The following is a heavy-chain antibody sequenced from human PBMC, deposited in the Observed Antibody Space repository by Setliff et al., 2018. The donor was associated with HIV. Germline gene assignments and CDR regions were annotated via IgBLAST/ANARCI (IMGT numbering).Heavy chain of an antibody. V-gene: IGHV4-4*09. D-gene: IGHD5-12*01. J-gene: IGHJ4*02. Sequence: PSETLSLTCTVSGASFTTHYWSLIRQPPGKGLEWIGCISTSGSTNYSPSLKSRVTLSIDMSKNQFSLKMSSVTAADTAVYYCTRLAGGYADYWGQGTLVTVSS. CDR3: TRLAGGYADY. CDR2: ISTSGST. CDR1: GASFTTHY.